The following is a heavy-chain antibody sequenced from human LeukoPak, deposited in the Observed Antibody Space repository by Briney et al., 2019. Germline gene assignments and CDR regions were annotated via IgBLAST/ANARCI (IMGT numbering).Heavy chain of an antibody. CDR2: ISAYNGST. V-gene: IGHV1-18*04. D-gene: IGHD6-13*01. CDR1: GYTFTSYG. J-gene: IGHJ4*02. CDR3: ARDLAWAAARNAPFDY. Sequence: ASVKVSCKASGYTFTSYGISWVRQAPGQGLEWMGWISAYNGSTNYAQKLQGRVTMTTDTSTCTAYIELRSLRSDDTAVYYCARDLAWAAARNAPFDYWGQGTLVTVSS.